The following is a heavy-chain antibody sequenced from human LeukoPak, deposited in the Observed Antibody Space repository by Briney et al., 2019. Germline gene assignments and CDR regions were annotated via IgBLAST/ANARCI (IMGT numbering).Heavy chain of an antibody. D-gene: IGHD6-6*01. CDR3: ARDFERRGSSSVDY. Sequence: GGSLRLSCAASGFTFSSFEMNWVRQAPGKGLEWVSYISGSGSTIYYADSVKGRFTISRDNAKNSLYLQMNSLRAEDTAVYYCARDFERRGSSSVDYWGQGTLVTVSS. V-gene: IGHV3-48*03. J-gene: IGHJ4*02. CDR1: GFTFSSFE. CDR2: ISGSGSTI.